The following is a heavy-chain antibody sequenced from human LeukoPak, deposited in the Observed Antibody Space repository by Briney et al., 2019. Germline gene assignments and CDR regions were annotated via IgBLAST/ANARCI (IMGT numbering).Heavy chain of an antibody. J-gene: IGHJ6*02. CDR2: INHSGST. CDR3: ARDSYDSSGYPYYYYYGMDV. V-gene: IGHV4-30-2*01. Sequence: SQTLSLTCTVSGGSISSGGYYWSWIRQPPGKGLEWIGEINHSGSTNYNPSLKSRVTISVDTSKNQFSLKLSSVTAADTAVYYCARDSYDSSGYPYYYYYGMDVWGQGTTVTVSS. D-gene: IGHD3-22*01. CDR1: GGSISSGGYY.